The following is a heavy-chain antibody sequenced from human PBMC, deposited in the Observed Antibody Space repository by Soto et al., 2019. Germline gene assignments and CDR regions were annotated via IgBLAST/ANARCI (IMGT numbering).Heavy chain of an antibody. D-gene: IGHD2-2*01. J-gene: IGHJ6*02. V-gene: IGHV4-34*01. CDR1: GGSFSGYY. Sequence: QVQLQQWGAGLLKPSETLSLTCAVYGGSFSGYYWSWIRQPPGKGLEWIGEINHSGSTNYNPSLKSRXXIXVXXSKNQFSLKLSSVTAADTAVYYCARGRPAARGMDVWGQGTTVTVSS. CDR3: ARGRPAARGMDV. CDR2: INHSGST.